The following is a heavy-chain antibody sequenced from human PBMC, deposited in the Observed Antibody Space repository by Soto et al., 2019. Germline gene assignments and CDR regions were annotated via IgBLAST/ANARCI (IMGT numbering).Heavy chain of an antibody. V-gene: IGHV3-49*04. J-gene: IGHJ4*02. D-gene: IGHD5-18*01. CDR2: IRNQSYQEIK. CDR3: SGEESPATACVSHS. CDR1: GFPFDDFA. Sequence: GGSLRLSCAGSGFPFDDFAINWVRQAPGKGLEWVGLIRNQSYQEIKHHGAAMNGTFNSRRDTSNVIAYLQMTSLNIEYSSVYYCSGEESPATACVSHSWGQGTPVTVSS.